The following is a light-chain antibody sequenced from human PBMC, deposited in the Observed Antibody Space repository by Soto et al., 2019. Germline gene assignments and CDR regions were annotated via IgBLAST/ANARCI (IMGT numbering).Light chain of an antibody. V-gene: IGKV3-11*01. Sequence: IVLTQSPVTLSLSPGERATLSCRASQNISSYLIWYQQKPGQAPRLLMYDVSNRATGIPARFSGSGSGPDFSLTISSLQPEDFATYYCQQTFSAPVTFGQGTRLEIK. CDR2: DVS. CDR3: QQTFSAPVT. J-gene: IGKJ2*01. CDR1: QNISSY.